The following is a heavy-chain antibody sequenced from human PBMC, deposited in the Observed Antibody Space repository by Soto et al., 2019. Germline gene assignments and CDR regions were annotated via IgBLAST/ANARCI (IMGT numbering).Heavy chain of an antibody. CDR2: IYNSGAR. V-gene: IGHV4-59*08. CDR1: GVSIGTSY. CDR3: ATHSLDSGYGSS. D-gene: IGHD5-12*01. Sequence: SETLSLTCTVSGVSIGTSYLILLRQPPGKGLEWIGYIYNSGARDYHPSLKSRVIMSVDTSRTRFTLEVTSVTAADSAVYYCATHSLDSGYGSSWGPGTLVTVSS. J-gene: IGHJ5*02.